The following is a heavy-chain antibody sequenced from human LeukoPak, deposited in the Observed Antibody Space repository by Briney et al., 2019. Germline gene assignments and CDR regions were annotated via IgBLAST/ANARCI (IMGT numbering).Heavy chain of an antibody. J-gene: IGHJ4*02. CDR3: ARQEGSLYSYGYPDDY. Sequence: PGGSLRLSCAASGFTFSNAWMSWVRQAPGKGLEWVSAISGSGGSTYYADSVKGRFTISRDNSKNTLYLQMNSLRAEDTAVYYCARQEGSLYSYGYPDDYWGQGTLVTVSS. CDR1: GFTFSNAW. CDR2: ISGSGGST. V-gene: IGHV3-23*01. D-gene: IGHD5-18*01.